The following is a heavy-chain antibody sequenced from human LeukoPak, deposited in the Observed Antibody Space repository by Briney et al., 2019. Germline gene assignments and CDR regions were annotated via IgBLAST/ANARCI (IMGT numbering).Heavy chain of an antibody. CDR1: GDSVSSRSYY. Sequence: PSETLSLTCTVSGDSVSSRSYYWGWIRQPPGKGLEWIGSIYDSGTTYYNPSLKSRVTISVDTSKNQFSLKLSSVTAADTAVYYCARAYSSGWVVDYFDYWGQGTLVPVSS. J-gene: IGHJ4*02. D-gene: IGHD6-19*01. CDR3: ARAYSSGWVVDYFDY. V-gene: IGHV4-39*01. CDR2: IYDSGTT.